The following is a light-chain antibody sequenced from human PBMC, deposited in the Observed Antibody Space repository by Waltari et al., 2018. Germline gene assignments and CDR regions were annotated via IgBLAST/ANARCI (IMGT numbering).Light chain of an antibody. J-gene: IGKJ2*01. CDR2: SAS. V-gene: IGKV1-39*01. CDR3: QQLNSFPYT. Sequence: DIQMTQSPSSLSTSVGDRVTITCRASQSISSYLNWYQLKPGKAPKLLIYSASSLQSGVPSRFSGSGSGTDCTLTIRSLQPEDFATYYCQQLNSFPYTFGQGTKLDIK. CDR1: QSISSY.